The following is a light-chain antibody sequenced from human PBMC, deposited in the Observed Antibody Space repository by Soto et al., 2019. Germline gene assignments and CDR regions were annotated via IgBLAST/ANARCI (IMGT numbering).Light chain of an antibody. Sequence: DIQMTQSPSSLSASVGDRVTITCQASQDISNYLNWYQQKPGKAPKLLIYDASNLETGVPSRFSGSRSGTDFTFTISSLQPEDIATYYCQHRDTFGQGTKLEIK. CDR1: QDISNY. CDR2: DAS. CDR3: QHRDT. J-gene: IGKJ2*01. V-gene: IGKV1-33*01.